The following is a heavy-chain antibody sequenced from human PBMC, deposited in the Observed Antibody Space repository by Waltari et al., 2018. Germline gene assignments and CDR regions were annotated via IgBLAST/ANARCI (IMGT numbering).Heavy chain of an antibody. D-gene: IGHD2-15*01. J-gene: IGHJ3*02. Sequence: EVQLVQSGAEVKKPGATVKISCKASGYTFTDYYMHWVQQAPGKGLEWMGRVDPEDGETIYAEKFQGRVTITADTSTDTAYMELSSLRSEDTAVYYCATTRYCSGGSCYSVIHAFDIWGQGTMVTVSS. CDR2: VDPEDGET. CDR1: GYTFTDYY. CDR3: ATTRYCSGGSCYSVIHAFDI. V-gene: IGHV1-69-2*01.